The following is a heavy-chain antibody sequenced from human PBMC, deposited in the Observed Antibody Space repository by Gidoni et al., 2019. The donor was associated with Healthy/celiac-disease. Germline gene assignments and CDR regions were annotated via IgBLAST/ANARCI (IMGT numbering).Heavy chain of an antibody. J-gene: IGHJ6*02. D-gene: IGHD2-2*02. V-gene: IGHV1-18*01. CDR3: ARDRYCGSTSCYIPLPPQYYYYGMDV. CDR1: GYNFNSYG. CDR2: ISAYNGNT. Sequence: QVQLVQSGAEVKKPGASVKVSCKASGYNFNSYGISWVRQSPGQGLEWMGWISAYNGNTTYAQKLQGRVTMTTDTSTSTAYMELRSLRSDDTAVYYCARDRYCGSTSCYIPLPPQYYYYGMDVWGQGTTVTVSS.